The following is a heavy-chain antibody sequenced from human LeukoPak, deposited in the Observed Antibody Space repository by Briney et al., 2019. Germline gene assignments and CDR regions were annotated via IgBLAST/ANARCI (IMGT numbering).Heavy chain of an antibody. V-gene: IGHV1-18*01. Sequence: ASVKVSCKASGYTFTSYGINWVRQAPGQGLEWMGWISAYNDNTNFAQKLQGRVTMTTDTSTSTAYMELRSLRSDDTAVYYCARDGTLKGGPAAPRGYLVWGQGTLVTVSS. CDR2: ISAYNDNT. CDR3: ARDGTLKGGPAAPRGYLV. J-gene: IGHJ4*02. CDR1: GYTFTSYG. D-gene: IGHD2-2*01.